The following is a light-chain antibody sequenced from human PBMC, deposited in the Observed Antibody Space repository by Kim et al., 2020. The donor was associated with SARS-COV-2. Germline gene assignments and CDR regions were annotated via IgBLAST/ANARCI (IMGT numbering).Light chain of an antibody. Sequence: IQLTQSPSSLSASIGDRVIITCRASQGISSYLAWYQQKPGKAPTLLIYAASTLQSGVPSRFSGSGSGTDFTLTISSLQPEDFATYSCQQLYYYPLTFGGGTKVEIK. CDR2: AAS. V-gene: IGKV1-9*01. CDR3: QQLYYYPLT. CDR1: QGISSY. J-gene: IGKJ4*01.